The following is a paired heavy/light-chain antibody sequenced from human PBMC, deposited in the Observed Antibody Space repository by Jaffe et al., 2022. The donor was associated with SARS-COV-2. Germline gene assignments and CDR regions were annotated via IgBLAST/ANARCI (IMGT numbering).Heavy chain of an antibody. D-gene: IGHD1-26*01. CDR3: AREKWRTFDFDS. CDR1: GFMVTSHA. J-gene: IGHJ4*02. V-gene: IGHV3-23*01. Sequence: EVQLLESGGGLVQPGGSLRLSCVASGFMVTSHAMSWVRQAPGKGLEWVSVLSGSADYIHYADSVKDRFTISRDISKNTLYLQMNTLRVEDTAVYYCAREKWRTFDFDSWGQGTLVTVSS. CDR2: LSGSADYI.
Light chain of an antibody. J-gene: IGLJ3*02. Sequence: QSVLTQPPSVSAAPGQKVTISCSGSSSNIGRNYVSWFQQLPGTAPKLLIYENNKRPSGIPDRFSGSKSGTSATLDIIGLQTGDEADYHCGAWDSSLSVGMFGGGTKLTVL. CDR3: GAWDSSLSVGM. V-gene: IGLV1-51*02. CDR2: ENN. CDR1: SSNIGRNY.